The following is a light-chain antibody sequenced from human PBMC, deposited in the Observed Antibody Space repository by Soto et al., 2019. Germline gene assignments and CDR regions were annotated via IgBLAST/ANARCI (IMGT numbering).Light chain of an antibody. CDR2: GAS. CDR1: RSVSSSY. Sequence: EIVLTQSPATLSLSPWESATLSCRASRSVSSSYLAWYQQKPGQAPRLLIYGASSRATGIPDRFSGSGSGTDFTLTISRLEPEDFAVYYCQQYGSSPPITFGQGTRLEIK. CDR3: QQYGSSPPIT. J-gene: IGKJ5*01. V-gene: IGKV3-20*01.